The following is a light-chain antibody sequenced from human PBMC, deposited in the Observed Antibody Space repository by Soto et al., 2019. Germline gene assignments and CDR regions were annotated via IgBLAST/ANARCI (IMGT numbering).Light chain of an antibody. V-gene: IGLV2-14*01. CDR3: SGYTARSTLV. Sequence: QSVLTQPASVSGSAGQSITISCSGTMRDVGAYTLVSWYQQHPGTAPKLIRYEVRNRPSGISSRFSGSRAGDTSSLAISVLQAEDEGDYYCSGYTARSTLVFGGGTTLTVL. J-gene: IGLJ3*02. CDR2: EVR. CDR1: MRDVGAYTL.